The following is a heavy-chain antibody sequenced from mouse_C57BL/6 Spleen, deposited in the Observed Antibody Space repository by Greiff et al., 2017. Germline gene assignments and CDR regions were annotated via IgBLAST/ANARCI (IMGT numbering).Heavy chain of an antibody. CDR2: IWSGGST. V-gene: IGHV2-2*01. Sequence: VMLVESGPGLVQPSQSLSITCPVSGFSLTSYGVHWVRQSPGKGLEWLGVIWSGGSTDYNAAFISRLSISKDNSKSQVFFKMNSLQADDTAIYYCAGETGFYAMDYWGQGTSVTVSS. J-gene: IGHJ4*01. CDR3: AGETGFYAMDY. CDR1: GFSLTSYG.